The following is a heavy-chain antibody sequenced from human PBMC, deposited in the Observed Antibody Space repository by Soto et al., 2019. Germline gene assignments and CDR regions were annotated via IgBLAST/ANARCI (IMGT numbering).Heavy chain of an antibody. V-gene: IGHV4-61*01. CDR1: GGSVSSGSYY. CDR2: IYYSGST. D-gene: IGHD2-2*01. J-gene: IGHJ3*02. CDR3: ARDLGRGYCSSTSCIDAFDI. Sequence: LSLTCTVSGGSVSSGSYYWSWIRQPPGKGLEWIGYIYYSGSTNYNPSLKSRVTISVDTSKNQFSLKLSSVTAADTAVYYCARDLGRGYCSSTSCIDAFDIWGQGTMVTVSS.